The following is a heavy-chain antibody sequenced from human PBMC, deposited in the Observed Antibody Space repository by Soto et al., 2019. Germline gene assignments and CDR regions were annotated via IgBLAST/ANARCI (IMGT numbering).Heavy chain of an antibody. D-gene: IGHD3-3*01. CDR1: GGSISSYY. CDR3: ARQRFLDQSWFDP. Sequence: SETLSLTCTVSGGSISSYYWSWIRQPPGKGLEWIGYIYYSGSTNYNPSLKSRVTISVDTSKNQFSLKLSSVTAADTAVYYCARQRFLDQSWFDPWGQGTLVTVSS. V-gene: IGHV4-59*08. J-gene: IGHJ5*02. CDR2: IYYSGST.